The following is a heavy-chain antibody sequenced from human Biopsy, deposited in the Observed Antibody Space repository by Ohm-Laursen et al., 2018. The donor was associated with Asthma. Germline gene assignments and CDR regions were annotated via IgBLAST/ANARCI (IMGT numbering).Heavy chain of an antibody. J-gene: IGHJ4*02. CDR1: GDSITSGGCC. D-gene: IGHD3-22*01. CDR2: IHHSGTS. Sequence: TLSLTCTVSGDSITSGGCCWSWIRQHPGKGPEWIGYIHHSGTSYFNPSLKSRVSFSRDTSKNQFSLRLSSVTAADTAMYYCARIPRRSGSYFVDYWGQGTLVTVSS. V-gene: IGHV4-31*03. CDR3: ARIPRRSGSYFVDY.